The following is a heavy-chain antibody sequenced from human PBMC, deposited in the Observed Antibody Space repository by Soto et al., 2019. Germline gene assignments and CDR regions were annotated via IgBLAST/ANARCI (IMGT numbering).Heavy chain of an antibody. V-gene: IGHV5-51*01. Sequence: GESLKISCKDSGNSFTNYWIGWVRQIPGKGLEWMGIIYVGDSDTRYSPSFQGQVTISADKSISTAYLQWSSLKASDTAIYYCTKLRDLWSGNWFDPWGQGTLVTVSS. D-gene: IGHD3-3*01. CDR3: TKLRDLWSGNWFDP. CDR1: GNSFTNYW. CDR2: IYVGDSDT. J-gene: IGHJ5*02.